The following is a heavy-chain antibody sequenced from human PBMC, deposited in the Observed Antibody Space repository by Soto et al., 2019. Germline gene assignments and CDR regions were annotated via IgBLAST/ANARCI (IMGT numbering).Heavy chain of an antibody. D-gene: IGHD1-26*01. CDR1: GFTFSSYG. V-gene: IGHV3-30*18. Sequence: QVQLVESGGGVVQPGRSLRLSCAASGFTFSSYGMHWVRQAPGKGLEWVAVISYDGSNKYYADSVKGRFTISRDNSKNSLLLYINCLRAEDTAVYYCAKDLLGPGRAFDMDVWGQGTTVTVSS. CDR3: AKDLLGPGRAFDMDV. CDR2: ISYDGSNK. J-gene: IGHJ6*02.